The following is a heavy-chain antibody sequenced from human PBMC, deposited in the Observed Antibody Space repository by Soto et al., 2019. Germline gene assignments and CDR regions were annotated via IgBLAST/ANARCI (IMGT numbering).Heavy chain of an antibody. CDR3: ARAHDILTGYYTDYYYYGMDV. CDR1: GYSFTSYW. D-gene: IGHD3-9*01. CDR2: IYPGDSDT. V-gene: IGHV5-51*01. Sequence: GESLKISCKGSGYSFTSYWIGWVRQIPGKGLEWMGIIYPGDSDTRYSPSFQGQVTISADKSISTAYLQWSSLKASDTAMYYCARAHDILTGYYTDYYYYGMDVWGQGTTVTVSS. J-gene: IGHJ6*02.